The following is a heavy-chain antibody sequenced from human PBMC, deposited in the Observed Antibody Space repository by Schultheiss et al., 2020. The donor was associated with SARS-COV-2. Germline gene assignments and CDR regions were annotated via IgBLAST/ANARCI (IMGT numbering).Heavy chain of an antibody. V-gene: IGHV4-4*07. CDR1: GGSISSYY. CDR3: ARVQLAADPRDNWFDP. D-gene: IGHD6-13*01. J-gene: IGHJ5*02. CDR2: IYTSWST. Sequence: SETLSLTCTVSGGSISSYYWSWIRQPAGKGLEWIGRIYTSWSTNYNPSLKSRVTMSVDTSKNQFSLKLSSVTAADTTVYYCARVQLAADPRDNWFDPWGQGTLVTVSS.